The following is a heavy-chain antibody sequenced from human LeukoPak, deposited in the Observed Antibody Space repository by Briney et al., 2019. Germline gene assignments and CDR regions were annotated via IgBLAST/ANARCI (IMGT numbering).Heavy chain of an antibody. CDR3: ARSQHWGYDY. CDR2: TYYRSKRNN. Sequence: SPTLSLTCAISGDSVSSNTVGWHWIRQAPSRGLEWLGRTYYRSKRNNDYAISVKSRITINSDTSKNQFSLQLNSVTPEGTTVYYCARSQHWGYDYWGQGTLVTVSS. D-gene: IGHD7-27*01. CDR1: GDSVSSNTVG. V-gene: IGHV6-1*01. J-gene: IGHJ4*02.